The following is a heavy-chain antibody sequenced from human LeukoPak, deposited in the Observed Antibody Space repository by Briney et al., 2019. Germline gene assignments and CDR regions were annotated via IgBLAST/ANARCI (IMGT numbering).Heavy chain of an antibody. Sequence: GGSLRLSCAASDFTFSNYWMSWVRQAPGKGLEWVGNLKQDGSEIYYLDSVKGRFTISRDNAKNSLYLQMNSLRAEDTAIYYCARDPNRGSAWYTAPHWYFDLWGRGTLVTVSS. D-gene: IGHD6-19*01. V-gene: IGHV3-7*01. CDR2: LKQDGSEI. J-gene: IGHJ2*01. CDR3: ARDPNRGSAWYTAPHWYFDL. CDR1: DFTFSNYW.